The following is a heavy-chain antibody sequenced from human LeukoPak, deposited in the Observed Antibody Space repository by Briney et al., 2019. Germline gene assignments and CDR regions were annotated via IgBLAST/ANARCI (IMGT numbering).Heavy chain of an antibody. D-gene: IGHD3-22*01. CDR2: IYSGGST. J-gene: IGHJ4*02. Sequence: PGGSLRLSCAASGFTVSSNYMSWVRQAPGKGLEWVSVIYSGGSTYYADSVKGRFTISRDNSKNTLYLQMNSLRAEDTAVYYCAKDDYYDSSGYLPYWGQGTLVTVSS. CDR3: AKDDYYDSSGYLPY. CDR1: GFTVSSNY. V-gene: IGHV3-53*05.